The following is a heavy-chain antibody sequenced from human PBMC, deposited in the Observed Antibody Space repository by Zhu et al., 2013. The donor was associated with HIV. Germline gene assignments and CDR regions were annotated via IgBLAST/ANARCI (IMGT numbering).Heavy chain of an antibody. D-gene: IGHD3-22*01. CDR1: GYTFTGYY. Sequence: QVQLVQSGAEVKKPGASVKVSCKASGYTFTGYYMHWVRQAPGQGLEWMGWINPNSGGTNFAQKFHGRVTMTRDTSISTAYMALSRLRSDDTAVYYCARVGNYYDSSGPFDYWGQGTLVTVSS. CDR3: ARVGNYYDSSGPFDY. CDR2: INPNSGGT. V-gene: IGHV1-2*02. J-gene: IGHJ4*02.